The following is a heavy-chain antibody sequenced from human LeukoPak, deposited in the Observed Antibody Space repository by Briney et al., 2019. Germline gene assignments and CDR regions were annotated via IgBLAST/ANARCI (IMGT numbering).Heavy chain of an antibody. CDR1: GFIFSSYS. Sequence: PGGSLRLSCAASGFIFSSYSMNWARQAPGKGLEWVSSISSSSSYIYYADSVKGRFTISRDNAKNSLYLQMNSLRAEDTAVYHCARDPNSSGWFDPWGQGTLVTVAS. V-gene: IGHV3-21*01. J-gene: IGHJ5*02. CDR3: ARDPNSSGWFDP. CDR2: ISSSSSYI. D-gene: IGHD6-19*01.